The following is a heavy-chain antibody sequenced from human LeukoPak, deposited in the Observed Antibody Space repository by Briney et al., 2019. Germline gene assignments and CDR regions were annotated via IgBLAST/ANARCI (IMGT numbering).Heavy chain of an antibody. CDR2: IWYDGSNK. CDR3: ARADYDILTGYYSYFDY. D-gene: IGHD3-9*01. Sequence: AGRSLRLSCAAFGFTFSSYGMHWVRQAPGKGLEWVAVIWYDGSNKYYADSVKGRFTISRDNSKNTLYLQMNSLRAEDTAVYYCARADYDILTGYYSYFDYWGQGTLVTVSS. J-gene: IGHJ4*02. V-gene: IGHV3-33*01. CDR1: GFTFSSYG.